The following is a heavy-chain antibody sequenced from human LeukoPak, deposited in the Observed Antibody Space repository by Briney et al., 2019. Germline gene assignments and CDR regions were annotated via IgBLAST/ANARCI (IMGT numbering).Heavy chain of an antibody. V-gene: IGHV1-2*02. CDR2: INPNSGGT. D-gene: IGHD3-10*01. CDR1: GYTFTGYY. J-gene: IGHJ4*02. Sequence: ASVKVSCKASGYTFTGYYIHCVRQAPGQGLEWMGWINPNSGGTNYAQKLQGRVTMTRDTSISTAYMELSRLRSDDTAVYYCARDLGYVWFGELNYWGQGTLVTVSS. CDR3: ARDLGYVWFGELNY.